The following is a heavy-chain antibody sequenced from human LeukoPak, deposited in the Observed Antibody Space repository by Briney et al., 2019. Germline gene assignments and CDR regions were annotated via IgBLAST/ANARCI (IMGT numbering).Heavy chain of an antibody. Sequence: GGSLRLSCAASGITFSSYAMSWVRQAPGKGLEWVSAISDSGGSTYYADSVKGRFTISRDNSKNTLYLEMNSLRAEDTAVYYCAKDWSFDFWGGYLDYWGQGTLVTVSS. CDR3: AKDWSFDFWGGYLDY. CDR1: GITFSSYA. CDR2: ISDSGGST. J-gene: IGHJ4*02. V-gene: IGHV3-23*01. D-gene: IGHD3-3*01.